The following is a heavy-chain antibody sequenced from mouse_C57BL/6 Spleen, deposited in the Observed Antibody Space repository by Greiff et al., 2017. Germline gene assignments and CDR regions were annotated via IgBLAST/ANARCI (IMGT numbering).Heavy chain of an antibody. CDR2: IDPNSGGT. D-gene: IGHD2-5*01. Sequence: QVQLQQPGAELVKPGASVKLSCKASGYTFTSYWMHWVKQRPGRGLEWIGRIDPNSGGTKYNEKFKSKATLTVDTPSSTAYMQLSSLASEDSAVYYCAYSNYEGFAYWGQGTLVTVSA. J-gene: IGHJ3*01. CDR3: AYSNYEGFAY. V-gene: IGHV1-72*01. CDR1: GYTFTSYW.